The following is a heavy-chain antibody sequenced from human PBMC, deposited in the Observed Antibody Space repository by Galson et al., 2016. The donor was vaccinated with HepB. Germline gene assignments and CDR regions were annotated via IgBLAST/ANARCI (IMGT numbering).Heavy chain of an antibody. V-gene: IGHV3-21*06. Sequence: SLRLSCAASGFTSNAFAMIWVRQAPGKGLQWVSSISHTSNYLKYADSVKGRFTTSRDHARNSLFLQMDSLRPEDTALYYCAIARSTATSDNDAFDFWGQGTMVIVSS. D-gene: IGHD2-21*02. J-gene: IGHJ3*01. CDR3: AIARSTATSDNDAFDF. CDR1: GFTSNAFA. CDR2: ISHTSNYL.